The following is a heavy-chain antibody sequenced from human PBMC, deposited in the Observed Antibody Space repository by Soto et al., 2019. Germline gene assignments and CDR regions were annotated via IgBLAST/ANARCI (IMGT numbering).Heavy chain of an antibody. J-gene: IGHJ4*02. Sequence: EVQLLESGGGLIQPGGSLRLSCSASGFSFNSYAMMWVRQAPGKGLEWVSVISGSGGSSYFADSAKGRFTISRDSSKNMLYLEMNSLRAEDTARYFCAKGSIEYSASVDYWGQGTLVIVSS. V-gene: IGHV3-23*01. CDR3: AKGSIEYSASVDY. CDR1: GFSFNSYA. CDR2: ISGSGGSS. D-gene: IGHD5-12*01.